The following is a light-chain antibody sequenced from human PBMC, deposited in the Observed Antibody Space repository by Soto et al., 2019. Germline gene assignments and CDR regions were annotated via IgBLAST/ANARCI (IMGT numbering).Light chain of an antibody. V-gene: IGLV2-14*01. J-gene: IGLJ1*01. CDR1: SSDVGGYNY. CDR3: SSYTSSTFYV. Sequence: QSVLTQPASVSGSPGQSITISCTGTSSDVGGYNYVSWYQQHPGKAPKLMIYEVSNRPSGVSHRFSGSKSGNTASLTISGLQAEDEADYYCSSYTSSTFYVFGTGTKVTVL. CDR2: EVS.